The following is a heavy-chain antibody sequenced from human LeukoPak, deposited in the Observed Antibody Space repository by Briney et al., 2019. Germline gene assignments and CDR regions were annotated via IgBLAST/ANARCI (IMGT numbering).Heavy chain of an antibody. Sequence: SETLPLTCTVSGGSISGYYWSWIRQPPGKGLEWIGYIYYTGSTNYNPSLKSRVTISVDTSKNQFSLKLSSVTAADTAVYYCARRRHDYGDYYFDYWGQGTLVTVSS. D-gene: IGHD4-17*01. CDR3: ARRRHDYGDYYFDY. CDR2: IYYTGST. J-gene: IGHJ4*02. V-gene: IGHV4-59*01. CDR1: GGSISGYY.